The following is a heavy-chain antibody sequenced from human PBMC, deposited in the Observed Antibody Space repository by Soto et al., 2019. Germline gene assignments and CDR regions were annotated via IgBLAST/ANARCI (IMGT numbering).Heavy chain of an antibody. CDR1: GGTFRNYA. Sequence: QVQLVQSGAEVKKPGSSVKLSCKTSGGTFRNYAINWVRQAPGQGLEWMGGSIPVFGTANYAQTFQGRFTITADESTSTAYMGLRRLGFEETAGDFFAITLPEPQLVRGAFDHWGQGTLVTVAS. CDR3: AITLPEPQLVRGAFDH. D-gene: IGHD3-10*01. CDR2: SIPVFGTA. V-gene: IGHV1-69*01. J-gene: IGHJ4*02.